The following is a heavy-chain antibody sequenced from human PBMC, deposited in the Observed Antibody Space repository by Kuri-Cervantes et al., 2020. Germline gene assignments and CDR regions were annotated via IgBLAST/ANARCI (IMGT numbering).Heavy chain of an antibody. CDR1: GYSFTSYW. D-gene: IGHD2-15*01. J-gene: IGHJ6*02. CDR3: ARLKLLPIYYCYYGMDV. V-gene: IGHV5-51*01. CDR2: IYPGDSDT. Sequence: GGSLRLSCKGSGYSFTSYWIGWVRQMPGKGLEWMGIIYPGDSDTRYSPSFQGQVTISADKSISTAYLQWSSLKASDTAMYYCARLKLLPIYYCYYGMDVWGQGTTVTVSS.